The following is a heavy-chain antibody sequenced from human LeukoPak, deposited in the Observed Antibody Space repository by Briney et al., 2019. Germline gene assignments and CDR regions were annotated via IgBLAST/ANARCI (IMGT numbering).Heavy chain of an antibody. J-gene: IGHJ4*02. Sequence: ASVNVSCTASGYTFTSYGISWVRQAPGQGLEWMGWISAYNGNTNYAQKLQGRVTMTRDTSTSTVYMELSSLRSEDTAVYYCARSYCGGDCYWFDYWGQGTLVTVSS. D-gene: IGHD2-21*02. V-gene: IGHV1-18*01. CDR2: ISAYNGNT. CDR1: GYTFTSYG. CDR3: ARSYCGGDCYWFDY.